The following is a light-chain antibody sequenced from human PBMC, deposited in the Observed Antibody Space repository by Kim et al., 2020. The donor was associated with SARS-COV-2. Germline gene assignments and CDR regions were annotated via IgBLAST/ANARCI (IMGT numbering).Light chain of an antibody. V-gene: IGKV3-20*01. Sequence: APGERATLSCRASQSVSSTYLAWYQQKPGQAPRLLIHGASTRATGIPDRFSGTGSGTDFTLTISRLEPEDFAVYYCQQYGRSPLTFGGGTKVEIK. J-gene: IGKJ4*01. CDR1: QSVSSTY. CDR2: GAS. CDR3: QQYGRSPLT.